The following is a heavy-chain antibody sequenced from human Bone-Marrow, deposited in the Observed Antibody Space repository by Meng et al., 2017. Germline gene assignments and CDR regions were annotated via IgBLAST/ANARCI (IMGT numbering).Heavy chain of an antibody. Sequence: GESLKTSCAASGFTFSSYWMSWVRQAPGKGLEWVAKIKQDGSEKYYVDSVKGRFTISRDNAKNSLYLQMNSVRAEDTAVYYCAREGPGQSHSAFDIWGQGTMVTVSS. J-gene: IGHJ3*02. V-gene: IGHV3-7*01. CDR3: AREGPGQSHSAFDI. CDR2: IKQDGSEK. D-gene: IGHD1-14*01. CDR1: GFTFSSYW.